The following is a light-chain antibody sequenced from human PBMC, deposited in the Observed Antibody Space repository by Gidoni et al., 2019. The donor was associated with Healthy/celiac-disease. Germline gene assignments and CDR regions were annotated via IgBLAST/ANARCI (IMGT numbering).Light chain of an antibody. J-gene: IGLJ1*01. Sequence: ITISCTGTSSYVGGYNYVSWYQQHPGKAPKLMIYDVSNRPSGVSNRFSGSKSGNTASLTISGLQAEDEADYYCSSYTSSSTLGVFGTGTKVTVL. CDR2: DVS. CDR3: SSYTSSSTLGV. V-gene: IGLV2-14*04. CDR1: SSYVGGYNY.